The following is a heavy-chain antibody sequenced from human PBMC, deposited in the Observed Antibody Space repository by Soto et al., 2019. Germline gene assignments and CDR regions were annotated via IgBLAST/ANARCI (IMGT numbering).Heavy chain of an antibody. CDR1: GFIFENFG. V-gene: IGHV3-23*01. CDR2: ISGSGFKK. CDR3: AKNQGVELVPLATVDWFDP. Sequence: EVVLLESGGGLEQPGGSLRLSCAASGFIFENFGMSWVRQAPGKGLEWISSISGSGFKKYYADSVKGRFTISRDNSKSTVYLELNNLSAADTAVYHCAKNQGVELVPLATVDWFDPWGQGSVVTVSS. J-gene: IGHJ5*02. D-gene: IGHD1-26*01.